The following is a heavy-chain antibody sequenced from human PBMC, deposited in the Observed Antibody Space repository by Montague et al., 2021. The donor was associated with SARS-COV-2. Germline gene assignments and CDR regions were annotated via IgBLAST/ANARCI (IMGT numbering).Heavy chain of an antibody. CDR1: DGSFSDYS. CDR2: INHRGST. Sequence: SETLSITCAVYDGSFSDYSWTWIRQPPGKGLEWIGEINHRGSTNYNPSLKSRVTISVDTSKNQFSLKMTSVTAADTAVYYCARGRQHINMVVVVVTGGEYYFDFWGQGTLVAVAS. J-gene: IGHJ4*02. D-gene: IGHD3-22*01. V-gene: IGHV4-34*01. CDR3: ARGRQHINMVVVVVTGGEYYFDF.